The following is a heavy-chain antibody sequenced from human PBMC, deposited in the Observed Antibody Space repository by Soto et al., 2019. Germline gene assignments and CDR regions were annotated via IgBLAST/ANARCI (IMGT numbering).Heavy chain of an antibody. CDR2: IYYRGTT. CDR3: ARGGGSPYHDHEFDY. J-gene: IGHJ4*02. D-gene: IGHD2-2*01. V-gene: IGHV4-59*11. Sequence: PSETLSLTCSVSGVSTSNHYWTWIRKPPGQGPEWIGCIYYRGTTNYNASFKSRVTISVDTSKNQFSLKLTSVTTADTAVYYCARGGGSPYHDHEFDYWGQGILVTVS. CDR1: GVSTSNHY.